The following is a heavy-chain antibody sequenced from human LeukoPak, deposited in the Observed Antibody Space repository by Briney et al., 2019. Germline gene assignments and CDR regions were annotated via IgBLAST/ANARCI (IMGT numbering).Heavy chain of an antibody. V-gene: IGHV3-23*01. Sequence: LPGGSLRLSCAASGFTFSNYAMNWLREAPGKGLEWVSSITGSGGDAYYADSVKGRFTISRDNSKNTPDLQMNSLRAEDTAVYYCAKGLKGCSGSSCYYFFDFWGQGALITVSS. J-gene: IGHJ4*02. CDR1: GFTFSNYA. CDR2: ITGSGGDA. D-gene: IGHD2-15*01. CDR3: AKGLKGCSGSSCYYFFDF.